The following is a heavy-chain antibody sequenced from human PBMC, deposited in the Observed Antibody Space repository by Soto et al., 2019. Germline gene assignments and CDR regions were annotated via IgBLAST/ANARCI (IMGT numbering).Heavy chain of an antibody. Sequence: ASVKVSCKASGYTFTGYYMHWVRQAPGQGLEWMGWINPNSGGTNYAQKFQGWVTMTRDTSISTAYMELSRLRSDDTAVYYCARERVAAQNWFDPWGQGTLVTVSS. D-gene: IGHD6-6*01. CDR2: INPNSGGT. CDR3: ARERVAAQNWFDP. J-gene: IGHJ5*02. V-gene: IGHV1-2*04. CDR1: GYTFTGYY.